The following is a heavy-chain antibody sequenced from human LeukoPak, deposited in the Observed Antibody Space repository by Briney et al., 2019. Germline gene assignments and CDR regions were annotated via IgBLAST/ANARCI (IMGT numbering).Heavy chain of an antibody. CDR3: ARGFGGYYGSGSQVAFDI. V-gene: IGHV4-30-4*01. CDR1: GRSNSSCDYF. Sequence: PSETLPLTCTVSGRSNSSCDYFWSCIRQPPGKGLECFGYIFYCGNTYYNLSLNSRVTISVDTSKNQFSLKLSSVAAADTAVYYCARGFGGYYGSGSQVAFDIWGQGTMVTVSS. J-gene: IGHJ3*02. D-gene: IGHD3-10*01. CDR2: IFYCGNT.